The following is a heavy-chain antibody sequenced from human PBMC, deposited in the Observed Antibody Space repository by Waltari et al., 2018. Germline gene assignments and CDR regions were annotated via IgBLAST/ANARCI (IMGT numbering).Heavy chain of an antibody. CDR3: ARWRSIAFWYFEL. CDR1: GFDINYNY. D-gene: IGHD3-3*02. V-gene: IGHV3-66*02. CDR2: IYAVGDT. J-gene: IGHJ2*01. Sequence: EVRLVESGGDLVRPGGSLRLSCTASGFDINYNYMTWVRQAPGKGREGVSVIYAVGDTYYADSVKGRFTISRDTSKNEVFLQMNDVRAEDTAVYYCARWRSIAFWYFELWGRGTLVTVSS.